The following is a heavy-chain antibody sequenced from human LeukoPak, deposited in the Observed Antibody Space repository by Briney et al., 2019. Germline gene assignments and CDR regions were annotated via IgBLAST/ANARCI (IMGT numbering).Heavy chain of an antibody. Sequence: GGSLRLSCAASGFTFTNYAMSWVRQAPGKGLEWVSAISVTGGSAYYADSVKGRFTISRDNSKNTLYLQINSLSADDTAVYYCSKGGNSGTYQLDSWGQGSLVTVSS. J-gene: IGHJ4*02. D-gene: IGHD1-26*01. CDR3: SKGGNSGTYQLDS. CDR2: ISVTGGSA. CDR1: GFTFTNYA. V-gene: IGHV3-23*01.